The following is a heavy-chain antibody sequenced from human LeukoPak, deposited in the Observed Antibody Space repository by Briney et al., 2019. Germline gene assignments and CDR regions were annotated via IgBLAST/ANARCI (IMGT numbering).Heavy chain of an antibody. CDR2: MNPNSGNT. Sequence: ASVKVSCKASGGTFTGYYMQWVRQATGQGLEWMGWMNPNSGNTGYAQKFQGRVTMTRNTSISTAYMELSSLRSEDTAVYYCARGGRFLEWLPYYYYGMDVWGQGTTVTVSS. D-gene: IGHD3-3*01. J-gene: IGHJ6*02. V-gene: IGHV1-8*02. CDR3: ARGGRFLEWLPYYYYGMDV. CDR1: GGTFTGYY.